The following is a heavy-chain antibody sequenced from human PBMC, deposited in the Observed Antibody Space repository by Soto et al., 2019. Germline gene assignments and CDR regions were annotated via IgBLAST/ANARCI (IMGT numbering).Heavy chain of an antibody. CDR2: IYPSGAS. V-gene: IGHV4-30-2*01. D-gene: IGHD3-3*01. Sequence: SETLSLTCAVSGASISTEGYTWSWIRQPPGKGLEWIGYIYPSGASNYNPSLRSRVTISLDASRNRFSLSVGSVTAADTAVYYCARATFGAVLHLEVWGQGTTVTVSS. CDR1: GASISTEGYT. CDR3: ARATFGAVLHLEV. J-gene: IGHJ6*02.